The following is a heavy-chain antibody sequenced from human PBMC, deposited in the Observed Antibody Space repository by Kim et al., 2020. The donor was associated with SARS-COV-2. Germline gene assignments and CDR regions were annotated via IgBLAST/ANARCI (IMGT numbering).Heavy chain of an antibody. D-gene: IGHD6-19*01. CDR1: GGTFSSYA. CDR2: IIPIFGTA. J-gene: IGHJ5*02. V-gene: IGHV1-69*06. Sequence: SVKVSCKASGGTFSSYAISWVRQAPGQGLEWMGGIIPIFGTANYAQKFQGRVTITADKSTSTAYMELSSLRSEDTAVYYCARDPGSSGWYGSEVTASGSRWFDPWGQGTLVTVSS. CDR3: ARDPGSSGWYGSEVTASGSRWFDP.